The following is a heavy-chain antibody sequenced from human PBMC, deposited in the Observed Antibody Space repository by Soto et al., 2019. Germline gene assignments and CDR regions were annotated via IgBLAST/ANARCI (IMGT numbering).Heavy chain of an antibody. Sequence: PSETLSLTCTVSSGSVSNSNYYWGWIRQSPGKGLEWIGSVYYRGRSYSKSSVKSRVTISVDTSKNQFSLNLNSVTAPDTAVYYCVSQRTSVLTQAYFDYWGPGALVTVSS. D-gene: IGHD2-8*01. CDR1: SGSVSNSNYY. J-gene: IGHJ4*02. V-gene: IGHV4-39*01. CDR2: VYYRGRS. CDR3: VSQRTSVLTQAYFDY.